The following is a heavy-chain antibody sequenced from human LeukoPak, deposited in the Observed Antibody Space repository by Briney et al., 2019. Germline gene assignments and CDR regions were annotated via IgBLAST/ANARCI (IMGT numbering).Heavy chain of an antibody. CDR3: ARTYSSSWTNDY. CDR2: INHSGST. CDR1: GESFSGYY. V-gene: IGHV4-34*01. J-gene: IGHJ4*02. Sequence: PSETLSLTCAVYGESFSGYYWSWIRQPPGRGLEWIGEINHSGSTNYNPSLKSRVTISVDKSKNQFSLKLSSVTAADTAVYYCARTYSSSWTNDYWGQGTLVTVSS. D-gene: IGHD6-13*01.